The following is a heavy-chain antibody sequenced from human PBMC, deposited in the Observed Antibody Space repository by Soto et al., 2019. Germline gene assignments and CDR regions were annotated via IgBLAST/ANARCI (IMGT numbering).Heavy chain of an antibody. Sequence: GGSLRLSCEASGFIFSHYSMNWVRQAPGKGLEWVSSISSFSTNTYYRDSVKGRFTISRDNDKNTMYLQMSDLRAEDTAVYYWXXSXXXXXDYWGXGT. V-gene: IGHV3-21*01. CDR1: GFIFSHYS. CDR2: ISSFSTNT. CDR3: XXSXXXXXDY. J-gene: IGHJ4*01.